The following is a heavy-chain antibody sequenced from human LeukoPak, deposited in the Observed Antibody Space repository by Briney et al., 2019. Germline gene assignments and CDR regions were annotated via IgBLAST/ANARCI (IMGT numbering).Heavy chain of an antibody. D-gene: IGHD3-3*01. CDR2: IYYSGST. V-gene: IGHV4-59*01. Sequence: KPSETLSLXCTVSGGSISSYYWSWIRQPPGKGLEWIGYIYYSGSTNYNPSLKSRVTISVDTSKNQFSLKLSSVTAADTAVYYCARASLDYDFWSGYVYWGQGTLVTVSS. J-gene: IGHJ4*02. CDR3: ARASLDYDFWSGYVY. CDR1: GGSISSYY.